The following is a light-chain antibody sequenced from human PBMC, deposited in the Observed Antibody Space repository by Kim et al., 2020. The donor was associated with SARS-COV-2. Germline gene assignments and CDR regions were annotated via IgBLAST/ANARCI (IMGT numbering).Light chain of an antibody. Sequence: IQLTQSPSSLSASVGDRVTITCRASQGISSYLAWYQQRPGKAPKLLIYAASTLQSGVPSRFSGSGSGTDFTLTINSLQPEDFATYYCQQLNSSPITFGQGTRLEIK. CDR2: AAS. V-gene: IGKV1-9*01. J-gene: IGKJ5*01. CDR1: QGISSY. CDR3: QQLNSSPIT.